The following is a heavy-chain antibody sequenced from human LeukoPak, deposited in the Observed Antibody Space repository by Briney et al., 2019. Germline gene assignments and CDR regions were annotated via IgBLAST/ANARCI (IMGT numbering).Heavy chain of an antibody. V-gene: IGHV3-7*01. J-gene: IGHJ2*01. CDR1: GFSFSSYW. D-gene: IGHD5-24*01. Sequence: GGSLRLSCEASGFSFSSYWMSWVRPAPGKGPEWVANIKQDESEKYSVDSVKGRFTISRDNAKNSLYLQMSSLRAEDTAVYYCAREERDGYNYYWYFDLWGRGTLVTVSS. CDR3: AREERDGYNYYWYFDL. CDR2: IKQDESEK.